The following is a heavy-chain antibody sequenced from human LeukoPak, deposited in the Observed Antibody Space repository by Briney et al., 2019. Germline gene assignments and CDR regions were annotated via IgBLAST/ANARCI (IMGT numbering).Heavy chain of an antibody. CDR2: VNPNSGNT. D-gene: IGHD2-2*01. Sequence: ASVRLSCKSSVYTVTNNDINWLRQATGQAGEWMGWVNPNSGNTGYAQKSQRRVPMTRKTSISTAYMELSSLRSEDTAVYYCARPHCSSTDCHPPEWFDSWGQGTLVTVSS. J-gene: IGHJ5*01. V-gene: IGHV1-8*01. CDR1: VYTVTNND. CDR3: ARPHCSSTDCHPPEWFDS.